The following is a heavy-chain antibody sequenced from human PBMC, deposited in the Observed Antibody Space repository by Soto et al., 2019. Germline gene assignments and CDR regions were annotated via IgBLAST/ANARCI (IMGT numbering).Heavy chain of an antibody. Sequence: SGPTLVNPTQTLTLTCTFSGFSLSTSGVGVGWIRQPPGKALEWLALIYWDDDKRYSPSLKSRLTITKDTSKNQVVLTMTNMDPVDTATYYCAHRSKDGDYGGSSWSSYYFDYWGQGTLVTVSS. D-gene: IGHD4-17*01. J-gene: IGHJ4*02. CDR1: GFSLSTSGVG. CDR2: IYWDDDK. V-gene: IGHV2-5*02. CDR3: AHRSKDGDYGGSSWSSYYFDY.